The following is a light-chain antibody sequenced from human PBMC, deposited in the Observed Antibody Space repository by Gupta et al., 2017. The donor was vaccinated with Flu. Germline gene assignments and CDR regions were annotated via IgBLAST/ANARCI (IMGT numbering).Light chain of an antibody. V-gene: IGKV4-1*01. Sequence: DIVMTQSPDSLAVSLGERATINCKSSQGVLSSSNNKNYLAWYQQKPGQPPKLLIYWASTRESGVPDRFSGSGSGTDFTLTISSLQAEDVAVYYCQQEDRTPYTFGQGTKLEIK. J-gene: IGKJ2*01. CDR2: WAS. CDR1: QGVLSSSNNKNY. CDR3: QQEDRTPYT.